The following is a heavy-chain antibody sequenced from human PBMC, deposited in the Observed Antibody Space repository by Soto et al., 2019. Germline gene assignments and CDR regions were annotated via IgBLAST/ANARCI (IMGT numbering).Heavy chain of an antibody. D-gene: IGHD2-2*01. CDR1: GYEFTSYG. CDR2: ISAYNGNT. CDR3: ARERYQVIADGMDV. V-gene: IGHV1-18*01. Sequence: SVKVACKAYGYEFTSYGISWVRQAPGQGLEWMGWISAYNGNTNYEQKLQGRVTLSRDTSLNTAYLELSRLRFDDEALYFCARERYQVIADGMDVWGQGTTVTVSS. J-gene: IGHJ6*02.